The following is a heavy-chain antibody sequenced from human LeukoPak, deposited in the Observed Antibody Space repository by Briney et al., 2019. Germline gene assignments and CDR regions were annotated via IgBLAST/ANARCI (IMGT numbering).Heavy chain of an antibody. CDR1: GGSISSSSYY. D-gene: IGHD3-10*01. CDR3: ARGARSYYGSGRGWYYYYMDV. Sequence: SETLSLTCTVSGGSISSSSYYWSWIRQPPGKGLEWIGEINHSGSTNYNPSLKSRVTISVDTSKNQFSLKLSSVTAADTAVYYCARGARSYYGSGRGWYYYYMDVWGKGTTVTVSS. J-gene: IGHJ6*03. V-gene: IGHV4-39*07. CDR2: INHSGST.